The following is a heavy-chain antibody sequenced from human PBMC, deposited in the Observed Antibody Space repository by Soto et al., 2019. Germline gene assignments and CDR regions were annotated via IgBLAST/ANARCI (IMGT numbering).Heavy chain of an antibody. Sequence: TGGSLRLSCAASGFTFRSYAINWVRQAPGNGLEWVSVISASGGSTYYADSVKGRFTISRDNSKKTLYLQMNSLRADDTAVYYCAKAVISVLESAAIDYWGQGTLVTVSS. J-gene: IGHJ4*02. CDR2: ISASGGST. V-gene: IGHV3-23*01. CDR1: GFTFRSYA. CDR3: AKAVISVLESAAIDY. D-gene: IGHD2-2*01.